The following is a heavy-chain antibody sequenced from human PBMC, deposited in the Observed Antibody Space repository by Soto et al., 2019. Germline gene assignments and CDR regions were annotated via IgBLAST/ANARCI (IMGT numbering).Heavy chain of an antibody. J-gene: IGHJ4*02. CDR2: ISHDGTNA. CDR1: GFIFRSYG. D-gene: IGHD6-19*01. Sequence: QVQLVESGGGVVQPGKSPRLSCAATGFIFRSYGVHWVRQAPGKGLEWVAVISHDGTNAYYADAVNGRFTISRDNAKNTVYLQMNSLRAEDTAVYYCAKQGIEVAGTDYLDYWGQGALVTVAS. V-gene: IGHV3-30*18. CDR3: AKQGIEVAGTDYLDY.